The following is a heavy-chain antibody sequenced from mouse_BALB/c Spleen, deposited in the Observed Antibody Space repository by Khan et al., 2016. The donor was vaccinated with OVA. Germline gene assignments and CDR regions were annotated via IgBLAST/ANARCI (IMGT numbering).Heavy chain of an antibody. CDR1: GFTFSNFG. CDR3: ARSGYYGSSRYWYFDV. D-gene: IGHD1-1*01. V-gene: IGHV5-17*02. Sequence: EVELVESGGDLVQPGGSRKLSCAASGFTFSNFGMHWIRQAPERGLEWVAYIRGGSSTIYYADTVKGRFTISRDNPKNTLFLQMTSLRSEDTAMYYCARSGYYGSSRYWYFDVWGAGTTVTVSS. CDR2: IRGGSSTI. J-gene: IGHJ1*01.